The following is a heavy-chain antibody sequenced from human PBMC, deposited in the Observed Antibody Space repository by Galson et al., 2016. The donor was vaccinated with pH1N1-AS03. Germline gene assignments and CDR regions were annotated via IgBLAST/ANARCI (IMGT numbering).Heavy chain of an antibody. D-gene: IGHD2/OR15-2a*01. J-gene: IGHJ6*04. CDR1: GYTFTGFY. V-gene: IGHV1-2*04. CDR3: ARDPRGPCTSTTCATAYYFGRDC. Sequence: SVKVSCKASGYTFTGFYVHWVRQAPGQGLEWMGWIDPNSGVTNYAQKFQAWVTMTRDTSSTTAYMEVSGLKSDDTAVYYCARDPRGPCTSTTCATAYYFGRDCWVKGTTVIVSS. CDR2: IDPNSGVT.